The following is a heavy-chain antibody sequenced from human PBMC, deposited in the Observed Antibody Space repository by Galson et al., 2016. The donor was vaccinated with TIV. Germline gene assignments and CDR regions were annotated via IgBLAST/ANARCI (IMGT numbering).Heavy chain of an antibody. J-gene: IGHJ4*02. Sequence: SVKVSCKASGYTFTGYFIHWVRQAPGQGLEWMGRIIAIFGTTNYAQKFQGRVTITADESTSTVYMELRSLISEDTAVYYCARGSDYYDGSGYQNWGQGTLVTVSS. D-gene: IGHD3-22*01. CDR2: IIAIFGTT. CDR1: GYTFTGYF. CDR3: ARGSDYYDGSGYQN. V-gene: IGHV1-69*13.